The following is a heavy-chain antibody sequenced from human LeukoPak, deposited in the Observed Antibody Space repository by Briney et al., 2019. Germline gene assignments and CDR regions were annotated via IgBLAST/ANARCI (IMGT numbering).Heavy chain of an antibody. CDR2: INHSGST. Sequence: SETLSLTCTVSGGSISSSSYYWSWIRQPPGKGLEWIGEINHSGSTNYNPSLKSRVTISVDTSKNQFSLKLSSVTAADTAVYYCARGGVAAAASPPFFDYWGQGTLVTVSS. D-gene: IGHD6-13*01. J-gene: IGHJ4*02. CDR1: GGSISSSSYY. CDR3: ARGGVAAAASPPFFDY. V-gene: IGHV4-39*07.